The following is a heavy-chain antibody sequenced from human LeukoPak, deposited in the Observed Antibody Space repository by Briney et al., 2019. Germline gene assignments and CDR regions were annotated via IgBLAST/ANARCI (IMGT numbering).Heavy chain of an antibody. CDR1: GGSISSGTYY. V-gene: IGHV4-61*02. D-gene: IGHD3-16*01. CDR3: ARGGVLKSVDY. J-gene: IGHJ4*02. Sequence: PSETLSLTCAVSGGSISSGTYYWTWIRQPAGKGLEWVGRIYTSGTTYYNPSLKSRVTISVDTSKNQFSLRLSSVTAADTAVYYCARGGVLKSVDYWGQGTLVAVSS. CDR2: IYTSGTT.